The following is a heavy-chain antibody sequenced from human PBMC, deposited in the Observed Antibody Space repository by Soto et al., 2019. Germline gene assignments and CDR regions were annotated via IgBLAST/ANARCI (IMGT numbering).Heavy chain of an antibody. J-gene: IGHJ5*01. D-gene: IGHD1-26*01. CDR2: VSASGRSR. V-gene: IGHV3-23*01. CDR3: AKGKISTTTYTSFDS. CDR1: GIEFSNYA. Sequence: EVQLLESGGGLVQPGGSLRLSCVGSGIEFSNYAMSWVRQAPGKGLEWVSIVSASGRSRYHADSVKGRFTISRDNFKSSLYLQMSSLRAEDTAVYYCAKGKISTTTYTSFDSWGQGTLVTVSS.